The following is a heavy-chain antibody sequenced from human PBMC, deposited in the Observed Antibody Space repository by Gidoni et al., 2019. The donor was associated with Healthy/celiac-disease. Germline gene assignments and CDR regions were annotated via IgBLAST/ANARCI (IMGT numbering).Heavy chain of an antibody. V-gene: IGHV3-15*01. CDR1: GFPFSNAW. J-gene: IGHJ4*02. CDR2: IKSKTDGGTT. Sequence: VQLVESGGGLVKPGGSLRLPCAASGFPFSNAWMSWVRQAPGKGLEWVGRIKSKTDGGTTDYAAPVKGRFTISRDDSKNTLYLQMNSLKTEDTAVYYCTTEDGWLSPFDYWGQGTLVTVSS. D-gene: IGHD6-19*01. CDR3: TTEDGWLSPFDY.